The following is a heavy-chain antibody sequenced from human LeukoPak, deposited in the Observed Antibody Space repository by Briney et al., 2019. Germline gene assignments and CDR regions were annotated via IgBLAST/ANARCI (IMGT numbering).Heavy chain of an antibody. CDR3: ARDNCGGSCYLNYCGMDV. CDR2: IHSGGST. CDR1: GFIVSRNY. V-gene: IGHV3-53*01. J-gene: IGHJ6*02. D-gene: IGHD2-15*01. Sequence: GSLRLSCAASGFIVSRNYMGWVRQAPGEGVEWVSVIHSGGSTYYADSVKGRFTISRDNSKNTLYLQMNSLRAEDTAVYYCARDNCGGSCYLNYCGMDVWGQGTTVTVSS.